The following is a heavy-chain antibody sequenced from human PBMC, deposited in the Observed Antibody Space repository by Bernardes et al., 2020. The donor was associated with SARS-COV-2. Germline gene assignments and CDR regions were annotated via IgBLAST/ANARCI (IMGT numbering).Heavy chain of an antibody. J-gene: IGHJ6*02. CDR1: GGSISSYY. V-gene: IGHV4-59*01. CDR2: IYYSGST. D-gene: IGHD6-13*01. Sequence: SETLSLTCTVSGGSISSYYWSWIRQPPGKGLEWIGYIYYSGSTNYNPSLKSRVTISVDTSKNQFSLKLSSVTAADTAVYYCARVPILEIAAAGSYYYYYGMDVWRQGTPVTVSS. CDR3: ARVPILEIAAAGSYYYYYGMDV.